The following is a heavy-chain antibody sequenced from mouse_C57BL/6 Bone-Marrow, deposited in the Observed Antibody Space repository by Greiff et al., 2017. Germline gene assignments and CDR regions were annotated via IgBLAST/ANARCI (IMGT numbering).Heavy chain of an antibody. J-gene: IGHJ3*01. V-gene: IGHV1-76*01. CDR3: ARSGWLPWFAY. D-gene: IGHD2-3*01. Sequence: VQLQQSGAELVRPGASVKLSCKASGYTFTDYSINWVKQRPGQGLEWIAWIYPGSGNTYYNEKFKGKATLTAEKSSSTAYMQLSSLTSEDSAVYFCARSGWLPWFAYWGQGTRVTVSA. CDR2: IYPGSGNT. CDR1: GYTFTDYS.